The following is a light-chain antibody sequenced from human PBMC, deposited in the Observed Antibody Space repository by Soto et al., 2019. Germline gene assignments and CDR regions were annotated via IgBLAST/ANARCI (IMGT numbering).Light chain of an antibody. Sequence: QSVLAQPASVSGSPGQSITISCTGTSSDIGRYNRVSWYQQPPGTAPKLIIYEVNNRPSGVPDLFSGSKSGNTASLTISGLQAEDEADYYCNSFTTSSTYVFGTGTRSPS. CDR1: SSDIGRYNR. J-gene: IGLJ1*01. CDR2: EVN. V-gene: IGLV2-18*02. CDR3: NSFTTSSTYV.